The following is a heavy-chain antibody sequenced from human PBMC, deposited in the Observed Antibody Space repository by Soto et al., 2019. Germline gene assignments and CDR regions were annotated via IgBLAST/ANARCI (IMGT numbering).Heavy chain of an antibody. CDR2: IWYDGSNK. Sequence: PGGSLRLSCAASGFTFSSYGMHWVRQAPGKGLEWVAVIWYDGSNKYYADSVKGRFTISRDNSKNTLYLQMNSLRAEDTAVYYCARVTSGALWFDPWGQGALVTVSS. CDR3: ARVTSGALWFDP. CDR1: GFTFSSYG. V-gene: IGHV3-33*01. J-gene: IGHJ5*02. D-gene: IGHD3-3*01.